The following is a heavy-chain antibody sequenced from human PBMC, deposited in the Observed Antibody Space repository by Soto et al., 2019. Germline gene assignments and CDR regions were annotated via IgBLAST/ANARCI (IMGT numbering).Heavy chain of an antibody. CDR2: AYYSGST. J-gene: IGHJ5*02. D-gene: IGHD2-8*01. CDR1: GGSISHYY. CDR3: ARDRSTYGGGGTGEVKENWFDP. V-gene: IGHV4-59*01. Sequence: SETLSLTCTVSGGSISHYYWSWIRQSPGKGLEWIGYAYYSGSTDYNPSLKSRVTMSVDASKNQVSLKLNSVTTADTAVYYCARDRSTYGGGGTGEVKENWFDPWGPGTLVTVSS.